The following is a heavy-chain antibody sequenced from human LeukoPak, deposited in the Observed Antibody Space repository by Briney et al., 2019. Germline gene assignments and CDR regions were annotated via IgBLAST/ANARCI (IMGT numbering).Heavy chain of an antibody. CDR2: ISRDGRST. J-gene: IGHJ4*02. Sequence: GGSLRLSCAASGFIFSSFAMHWVRQAPGKGLEYVSGISRDGRSTFYADSVKGRFTISRDNAKNTLYLQMNSLRAEDTAVYYCARARRDGYNVFDYWGQGALVTVSS. D-gene: IGHD5-24*01. CDR3: ARARRDGYNVFDY. V-gene: IGHV3-64*02. CDR1: GFIFSSFA.